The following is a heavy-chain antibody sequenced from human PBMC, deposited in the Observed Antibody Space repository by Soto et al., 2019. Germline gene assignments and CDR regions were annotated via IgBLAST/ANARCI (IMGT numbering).Heavy chain of an antibody. CDR2: IWYDGSNK. Sequence: GESLKISCAASGFTFSSYGMHWVSQAPGKGLEWVAVIWYDGSNKYYADSVKGRFTISRDNSKNTLYLQMNSLRAEDTAVYYCARERSARGIAAAEQEAFDIWVQGTMVTVSS. D-gene: IGHD6-13*01. J-gene: IGHJ3*02. CDR3: ARERSARGIAAAEQEAFDI. V-gene: IGHV3-33*01. CDR1: GFTFSSYG.